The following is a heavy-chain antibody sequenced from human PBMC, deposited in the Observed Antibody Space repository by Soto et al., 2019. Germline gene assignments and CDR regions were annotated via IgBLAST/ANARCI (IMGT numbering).Heavy chain of an antibody. Sequence: SETLSLTCTVSAGSISSLTSYWGWIRQPPGKGLEWIASISYSGNTYDNPSLKSRVTMSVDTSKNQFSLNLNSVTAADTAVYFCARVSPFFALWGQGILVTVSS. V-gene: IGHV4-39*02. J-gene: IGHJ4*01. D-gene: IGHD3-3*01. CDR3: ARVSPFFAL. CDR2: ISYSGNT. CDR1: AGSISSLTSY.